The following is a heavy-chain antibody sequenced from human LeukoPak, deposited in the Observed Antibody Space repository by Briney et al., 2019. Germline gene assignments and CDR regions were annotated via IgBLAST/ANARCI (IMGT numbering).Heavy chain of an antibody. CDR1: GFTFSSYA. D-gene: IGHD3-3*01. CDR3: ARGTYDFWSGPGRY. Sequence: PGRSLRLSCAASGFTFSSYAMHWVRQAPGKGLEWVAVISYDGSNKYYADSVKGRFTISRDNSKNTLYLQINSLRAEDTAVYYCARGTYDFWSGPGRYWGQGTLVTVSS. CDR2: ISYDGSNK. V-gene: IGHV3-30-3*01. J-gene: IGHJ4*02.